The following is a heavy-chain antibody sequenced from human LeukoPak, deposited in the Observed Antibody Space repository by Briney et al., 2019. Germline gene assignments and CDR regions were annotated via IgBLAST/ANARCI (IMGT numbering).Heavy chain of an antibody. J-gene: IGHJ4*02. CDR2: IRYDGSNK. V-gene: IGHV3-30*02. Sequence: PGGSLRLSCAASGFTFSSYGMHWVRQAPGKGLEWVAFIRYDGSNKYYADSVKGRFTISRDNSKNTLYLQMNSLRAEDTAVYYCAGSVDTAMVDYFDYWGQGTLVTVSS. CDR3: AGSVDTAMVDYFDY. CDR1: GFTFSSYG. D-gene: IGHD5-18*01.